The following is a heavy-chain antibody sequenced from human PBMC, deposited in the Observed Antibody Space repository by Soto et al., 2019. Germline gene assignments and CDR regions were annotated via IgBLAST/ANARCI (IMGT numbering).Heavy chain of an antibody. V-gene: IGHV3-72*01. CDR1: GFTISDHF. CDR3: ARGGNEYRY. CDR2: TKNIGNNYAT. D-gene: IGHD5-12*01. J-gene: IGHJ4*02. Sequence: TGGSLRLSCAASGFTISDHFIDWVRQAPGKGLEWVGRTKNIGNNYATEYAASVKGRFTISRDDSRNSVYLYMNRLKSEDTAVYFCARGGNEYRYWGQGTLVTVSS.